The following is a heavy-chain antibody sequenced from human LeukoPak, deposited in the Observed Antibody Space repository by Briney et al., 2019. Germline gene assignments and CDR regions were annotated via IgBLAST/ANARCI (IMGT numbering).Heavy chain of an antibody. J-gene: IGHJ4*02. CDR1: GFAVITNG. D-gene: IGHD1-14*01. CDR3: ARGVEPLAANTLAY. Sequence: GGSLRLSCAASGFAVITNGMTWVRQAPGKGLEWVSVLYSDGNTKYADSVQGRFTISRDNSKNTLYLEMNSLSPDDTAVYYCARGVEPLAANTLAYWGQGTLVTVSS. V-gene: IGHV3-53*01. CDR2: LYSDGNT.